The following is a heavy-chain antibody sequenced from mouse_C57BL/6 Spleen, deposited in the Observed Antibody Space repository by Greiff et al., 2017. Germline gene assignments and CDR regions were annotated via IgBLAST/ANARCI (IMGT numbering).Heavy chain of an antibody. V-gene: IGHV1-15*01. J-gene: IGHJ3*01. CDR3: TRFYDGYSPLAY. CDR2: IDPETGGT. D-gene: IGHD2-3*01. Sequence: VQLQQSGAELVRPGASVTLSCKASGYTFTDYEMHWVKQTPVHGLEWIGAIDPETGGTAYNQKFKGKAILTADKSSSTAYMELRSLTSEDSAVYYCTRFYDGYSPLAYWGQGTLVTVSA. CDR1: GYTFTDYE.